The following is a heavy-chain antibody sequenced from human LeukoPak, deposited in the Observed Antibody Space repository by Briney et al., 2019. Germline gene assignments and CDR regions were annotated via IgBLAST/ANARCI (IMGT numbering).Heavy chain of an antibody. Sequence: ASVKVSCKASGYTFTGYYVHWVRQAPGQGLEWMGWINPNSGGTNYAQKFQGRVTMTRDTSISTAYMELSRLRSDDTAVYYCARDSPVHDSSGQRAFDIWGQGTMVTVSS. J-gene: IGHJ3*02. CDR3: ARDSPVHDSSGQRAFDI. V-gene: IGHV1-2*02. CDR2: INPNSGGT. D-gene: IGHD3-22*01. CDR1: GYTFTGYY.